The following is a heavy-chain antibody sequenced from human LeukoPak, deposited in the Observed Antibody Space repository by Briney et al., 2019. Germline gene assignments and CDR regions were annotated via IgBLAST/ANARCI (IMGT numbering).Heavy chain of an antibody. CDR3: ARDLRGPYYYGMDV. J-gene: IGHJ6*02. CDR2: IDSSSTYI. Sequence: GGSLRLSCAASGFTFSAYTINWVRQAPGKGLQWVSSIDSSSTYIYYADSVKGRFTISRDNSKNTLYLQMNSLRAEDTAVYYCARDLRGPYYYGMDVWGQGTTVTVSS. V-gene: IGHV3-21*04. CDR1: GFTFSAYT. D-gene: IGHD3-10*01.